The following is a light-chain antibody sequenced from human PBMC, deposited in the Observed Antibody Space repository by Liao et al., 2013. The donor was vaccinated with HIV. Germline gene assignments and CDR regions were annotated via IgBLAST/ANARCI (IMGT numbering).Light chain of an antibody. CDR3: QAWDSSTDLV. Sequence: SYELTQPPSVSVSPGQTASINCSGDKLGDKYACWHQQKPGQSPVLVIYQDSKRPSGIPERFSGSNSGNTATLTISGTQAMDEADYYCQAWDSSTDLVFGGGTKLTVL. V-gene: IGLV3-1*01. CDR1: KLGDKY. J-gene: IGLJ3*02. CDR2: QDS.